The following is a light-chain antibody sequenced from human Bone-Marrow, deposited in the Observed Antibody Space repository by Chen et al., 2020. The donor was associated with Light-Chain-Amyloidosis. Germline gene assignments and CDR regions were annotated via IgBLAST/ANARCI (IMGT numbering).Light chain of an antibody. J-gene: IGLJ2*01. Sequence: SYELTQPPSVSVSPGQTARITCSGDDLPTKYAYWYQQKPGQAPVLVIYQDSKRTSGIPERFSGSNSGNTATLTISGTQAMDEADYYCQAWDSSTVVFGGGTKLTVL. CDR1: DLPTKY. CDR3: QAWDSSTVV. CDR2: QDS. V-gene: IGLV3-1*01.